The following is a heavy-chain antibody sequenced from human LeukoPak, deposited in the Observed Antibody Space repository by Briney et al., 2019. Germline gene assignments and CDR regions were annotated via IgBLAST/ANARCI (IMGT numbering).Heavy chain of an antibody. V-gene: IGHV4-39*07. Sequence: SETLSLTCTVSGGSISSSSYYWGWIRQPPGKGLEWIGSIYYSGSTYYNPSLKSRVTISLDTSKNQFSLKVNSVTAADTAVYYCARESGHFYYYYMDVWGKGTTVTVSS. D-gene: IGHD2-15*01. CDR3: ARESGHFYYYYMDV. CDR2: IYYSGST. CDR1: GGSISSSSYY. J-gene: IGHJ6*03.